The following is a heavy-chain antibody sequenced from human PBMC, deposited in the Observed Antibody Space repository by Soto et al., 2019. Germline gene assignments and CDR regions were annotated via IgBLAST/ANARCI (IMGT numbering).Heavy chain of an antibody. J-gene: IGHJ5*02. CDR3: ASVSCSITRCYVCWLDP. CDR1: GGTFSSYA. V-gene: IGHV1-69*13. D-gene: IGHD2-2*01. CDR2: IIPIFGTA. Sequence: SVKVSCKASGGTFSSYAISWVRQAPGQGLEWMGGIIPIFGTANYAQKFQGRVTITADESTSTAYMELSSLRSVDTAVYYCASVSCSITRCYVCWLDPWGQGTLVTVSS.